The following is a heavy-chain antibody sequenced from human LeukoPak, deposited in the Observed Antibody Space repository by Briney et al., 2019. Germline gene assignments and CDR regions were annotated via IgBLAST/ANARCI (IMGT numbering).Heavy chain of an antibody. J-gene: IGHJ5*02. CDR3: ARLSKGRDYDNWRGYSNYLDP. CDR1: GGSIISSNYY. D-gene: IGHD3-3*01. CDR2: IYQSGSGSS. Sequence: PSETLSLTCSVSGGSIISSNYYWGWIRQPPGKGLEWIGSIYQSGSGSSYYNPSLKSRVTISGDTSKNQFFLRLSSVTAADTAVYFCARLSKGRDYDNWRGYSNYLDPWGQGALVTVSS. V-gene: IGHV4-39*01.